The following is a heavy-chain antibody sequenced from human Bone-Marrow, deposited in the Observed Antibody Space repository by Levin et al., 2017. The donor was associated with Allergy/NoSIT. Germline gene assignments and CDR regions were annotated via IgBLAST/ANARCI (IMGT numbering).Heavy chain of an antibody. J-gene: IGHJ1*01. Sequence: TGGSLRLSCVASGFTFRNYAMSWVRQAPGKGLQWVSAISGSGGRTYYTDSLKGRFTISRDNSKNSLYLQMNSLRAEDTAVYYCTRDYSSSFQYFQHWGQGTLATVSS. CDR1: GFTFRNYA. V-gene: IGHV3-23*01. D-gene: IGHD6-13*01. CDR3: TRDYSSSFQYFQH. CDR2: ISGSGGRT.